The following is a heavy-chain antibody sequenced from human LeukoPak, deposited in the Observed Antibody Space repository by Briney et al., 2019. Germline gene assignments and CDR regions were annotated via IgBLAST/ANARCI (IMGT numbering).Heavy chain of an antibody. D-gene: IGHD3-10*01. CDR1: GYSFTSYW. J-gene: IGHJ4*02. V-gene: IGHV5-51*01. Sequence: GESLKISCKGSGYSFTSYWIGWVRQTPGKGLEWMGIIYPDDSDTRYSPSFQGQVTISADKSISTAYLQWSSLKASDTAMYYCARQDVESGSYFFLDYWGQGTLVTVSS. CDR2: IYPDDSDT. CDR3: ARQDVESGSYFFLDY.